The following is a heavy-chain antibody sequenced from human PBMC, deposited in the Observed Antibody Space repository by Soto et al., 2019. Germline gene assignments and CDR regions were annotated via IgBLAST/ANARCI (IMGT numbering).Heavy chain of an antibody. J-gene: IGHJ4*02. V-gene: IGHV4-30-4*01. CDR1: GGSISSGDYY. CDR3: ASNSYGYTFYAY. CDR2: IYYSGST. Sequence: QVQLQESGPGLVKPSQTLSLTCTVSGGSISSGDYYWSWIRQPPGKGLEWIGYIYYSGSTYYNPSPNIRVTRSVDTSKHQFSLKLNSVTAADTAVYYCASNSYGYTFYAYWGQGTLVTVSS. D-gene: IGHD5-18*01.